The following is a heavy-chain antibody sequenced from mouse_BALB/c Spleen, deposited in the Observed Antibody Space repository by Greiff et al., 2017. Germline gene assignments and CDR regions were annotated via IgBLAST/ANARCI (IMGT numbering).Heavy chain of an antibody. CDR1: GFNIKDYY. CDR2: IDPENGDT. CDR3: NTTPYYAMDY. J-gene: IGHJ4*01. V-gene: IGHV14-4*02. D-gene: IGHD5-5*01. Sequence: EVKLQESGAELVRSGASVKLSCTASGFNIKDYYMHWVKQRPEQGLEWIGWIDPENGDTEYAPKFQGKATMTADTSSNTAYLQLSSLTSEDTAVYYCNTTPYYAMDYWGQGTSVTVSS.